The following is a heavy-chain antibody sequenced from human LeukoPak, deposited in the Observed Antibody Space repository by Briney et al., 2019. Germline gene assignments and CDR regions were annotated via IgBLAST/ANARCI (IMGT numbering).Heavy chain of an antibody. V-gene: IGHV3-7*01. CDR3: ARDDPQLYYDFWSGYGFDY. J-gene: IGHJ4*02. CDR1: GFTFSIYW. D-gene: IGHD3-3*01. Sequence: GGSLRLSCAASGFTFSIYWMSWVRQAPGKGLEWVANIKQDGSEKYYVDSVKGRFTISRDNAKNSLYLQMNSLRAEDTAVYYCARDDPQLYYDFWSGYGFDYWGQGTLVTVSS. CDR2: IKQDGSEK.